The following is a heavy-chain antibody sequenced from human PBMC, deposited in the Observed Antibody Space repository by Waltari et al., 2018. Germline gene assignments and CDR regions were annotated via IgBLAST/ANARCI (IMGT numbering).Heavy chain of an antibody. D-gene: IGHD3-16*01. Sequence: EEQLVESGGGLVQPGGSLRLSCSASGFTLSTSNMNWVRQAPGKGLEWVSYITNIGGPIYYADSVKGRFTVSRDNDKNSLNLQMNNLRVEDTAVYYCTRDGGAESHWGQGTLVTVTS. CDR2: ITNIGGPI. J-gene: IGHJ4*02. V-gene: IGHV3-48*01. CDR3: TRDGGAESH. CDR1: GFTLSTSN.